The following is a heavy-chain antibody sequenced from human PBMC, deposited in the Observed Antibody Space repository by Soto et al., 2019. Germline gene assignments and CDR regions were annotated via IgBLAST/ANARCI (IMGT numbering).Heavy chain of an antibody. J-gene: IGHJ4*02. Sequence: GGSLRLSCAASGFTFSSYAMSWVRQAPGKGLEGVSAISGSGGSTYYADSVKGRFTISRDNSKNTMYLQMKRLRAEDTAVYYCAKDQRRAYGSGSYIYYFDYWGQGTLVTVSS. CDR3: AKDQRRAYGSGSYIYYFDY. CDR1: GFTFSSYA. V-gene: IGHV3-23*01. D-gene: IGHD3-10*01. CDR2: ISGSGGST.